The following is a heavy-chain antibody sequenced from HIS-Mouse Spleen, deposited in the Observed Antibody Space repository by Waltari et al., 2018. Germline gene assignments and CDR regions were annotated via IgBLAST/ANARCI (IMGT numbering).Heavy chain of an antibody. J-gene: IGHJ2*01. CDR3: AREIPYSSSWYDWYFDL. Sequence: QLQLQESGPGLVKPSETLSLTCTVSGGPISSSSYYWGLIHQHPWKGLEWIGSIYYSGSTYYNPSLKSRVTISVDTSKNQFSLKLSSVTAADTAVYYCAREIPYSSSWYDWYFDLWGRGTLVTVSS. V-gene: IGHV4-39*07. CDR1: GGPISSSSYY. D-gene: IGHD6-13*01. CDR2: IYYSGST.